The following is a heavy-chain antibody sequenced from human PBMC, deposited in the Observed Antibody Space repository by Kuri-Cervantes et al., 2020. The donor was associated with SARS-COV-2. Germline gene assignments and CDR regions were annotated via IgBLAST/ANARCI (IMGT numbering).Heavy chain of an antibody. J-gene: IGHJ6*03. V-gene: IGHV3-30*03. CDR1: GFTFSSYG. CDR3: ARDAPYYDILTGYSIQIRYYYYYYMDV. D-gene: IGHD3-9*01. CDR2: ISYDGSNK. Sequence: GGSLRLSCAASGFTFSSYGMHWVRQAPGKGLEWVAVISYDGSNKYYADSVKGRFTISRDNSKNTLYLQMNSLRAEDTAVYYCARDAPYYDILTGYSIQIRYYYYYYMDVWGKGTTVTVSS.